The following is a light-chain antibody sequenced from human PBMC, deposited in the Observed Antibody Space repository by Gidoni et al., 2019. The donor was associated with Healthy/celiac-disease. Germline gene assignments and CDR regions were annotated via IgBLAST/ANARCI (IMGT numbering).Light chain of an antibody. CDR3: SSYTSSSIWV. V-gene: IGLV2-14*01. CDR1: SSDVGGYNY. Sequence: QSALTKPASVSQSPGQSITNSCTGTSSDVGGYNYVPGYQQHPGKAPKLMIYEVSKRPSGVSNRFSGSKSGDTASLTISGLQAEDEADYYCSSYTSSSIWVFGGGTKLPVL. CDR2: EVS. J-gene: IGLJ3*02.